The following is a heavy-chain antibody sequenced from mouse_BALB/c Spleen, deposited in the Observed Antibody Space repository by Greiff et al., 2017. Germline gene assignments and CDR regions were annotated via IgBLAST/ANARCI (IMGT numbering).Heavy chain of an antibody. CDR1: GFTFSDYY. CDR3: ARAYYRSLFDY. V-gene: IGHV5-4*02. Sequence: EVKLVESGGGLVKPGGSLKLSCAASGFTFSDYYMYWVRQTPEKRLEWVATISDGGSYTYYPDSVKGRFTISRDNAKNNLYLQMSSLKSEDTAMYYCARAYYRSLFDYWGQGTTLTVSS. J-gene: IGHJ2*01. CDR2: ISDGGSYT. D-gene: IGHD2-14*01.